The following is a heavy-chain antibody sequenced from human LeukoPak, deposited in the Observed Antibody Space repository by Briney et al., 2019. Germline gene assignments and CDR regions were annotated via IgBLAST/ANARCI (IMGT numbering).Heavy chain of an antibody. D-gene: IGHD2/OR15-2a*01. Sequence: GGSLRLSCSASGFTFSSYGMHWVRQAPGKGLEWVAVISYDGSNKYYADSVKGRFTISRDNSKNTLYLQMNSLRAEDTAVYYCAKETLSGSPYYYGMDVWGQGTTVTVSS. CDR2: ISYDGSNK. CDR3: AKETLSGSPYYYGMDV. J-gene: IGHJ6*02. CDR1: GFTFSSYG. V-gene: IGHV3-30*18.